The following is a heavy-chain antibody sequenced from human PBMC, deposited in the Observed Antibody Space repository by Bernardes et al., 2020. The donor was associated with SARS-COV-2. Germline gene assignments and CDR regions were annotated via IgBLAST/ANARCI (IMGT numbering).Heavy chain of an antibody. V-gene: IGHV3-33*01. CDR1: GFTFSPYG. CDR2: ISHVGNNE. D-gene: IGHD1-20*01. CDR3: ARDGISGIDY. Sequence: GGSLRLSCATSGFTFSPYGMHWVRQAPGKGLECAAFISHVGNNEYYADSVKGRFTISRDNSKNMIYLQMNSLRAEDTSVYYCARDGISGIDYWGQGTLVTVSS. J-gene: IGHJ4*02.